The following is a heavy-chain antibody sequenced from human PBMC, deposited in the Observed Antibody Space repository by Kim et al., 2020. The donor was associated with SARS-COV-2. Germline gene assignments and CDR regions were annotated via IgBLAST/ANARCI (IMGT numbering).Heavy chain of an antibody. V-gene: IGHV3-23*01. J-gene: IGHJ4*02. D-gene: IGHD3-3*01. CDR3: AKEGPPRATIFSYLDY. Sequence: GGSLRLSCAASGFTFSSYAMRWVRQAPGKGLEWVSAISGSGGNTYYADSVKGRFTISRDNSKNTLYLQMNSLRAEDTAVYYCAKEGPPRATIFSYLDYWGQGTRVTVSS. CDR2: ISGSGGNT. CDR1: GFTFSSYA.